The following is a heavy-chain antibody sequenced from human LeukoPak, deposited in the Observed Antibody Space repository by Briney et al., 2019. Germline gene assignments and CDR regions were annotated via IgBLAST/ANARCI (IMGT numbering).Heavy chain of an antibody. CDR1: GFTFSSYS. CDR2: ISSSSSYI. V-gene: IGHV3-21*01. D-gene: IGHD5-12*01. Sequence: GGSLRLSCAASGFTFSSYSMNWVRQAPGKGLEWVSSISSSSSYIYYADSVKGRFTISRDNAKNSLYLQMNSLRAEDTAVYYCARDGYSGYDWMGDYWGQGSLVTVSS. CDR3: ARDGYSGYDWMGDY. J-gene: IGHJ4*02.